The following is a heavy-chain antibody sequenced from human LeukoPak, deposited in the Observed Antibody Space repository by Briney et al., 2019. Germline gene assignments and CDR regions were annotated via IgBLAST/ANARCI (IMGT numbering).Heavy chain of an antibody. Sequence: PGRPLRLSCAASGFTFSSYAMHWVRQAPGKGLEWVSVIYSGGSTYYADSVKGRFTISRDSSKNTLYLQMNSLRAEDTAVYYCARHTAMAPKLDYWGQGTLVTVSS. CDR3: ARHTAMAPKLDY. CDR2: IYSGGST. V-gene: IGHV3-66*04. D-gene: IGHD5-18*01. CDR1: GFTFSSYA. J-gene: IGHJ4*02.